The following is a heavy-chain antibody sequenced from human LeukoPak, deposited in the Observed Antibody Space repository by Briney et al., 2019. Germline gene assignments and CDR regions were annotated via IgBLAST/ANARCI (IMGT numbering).Heavy chain of an antibody. CDR1: GDSVASNSTA. Sequence: SQTLSLTCVISGDSVASNSTAYNWIRQSPSRGLEWLGRTYYRSKWYNDYALSMKSRITINPDTSKNQFSLQLNSVTPEDTAVYYCARGGQGDGYSADEAFDFWGQGTMVTVS. V-gene: IGHV6-1*01. J-gene: IGHJ3*01. CDR3: ARGGQGDGYSADEAFDF. CDR2: TYYRSKWYN. D-gene: IGHD5-24*01.